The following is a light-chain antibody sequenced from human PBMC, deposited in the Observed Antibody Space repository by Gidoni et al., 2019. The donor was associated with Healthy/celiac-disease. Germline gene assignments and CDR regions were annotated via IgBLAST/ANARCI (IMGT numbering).Light chain of an antibody. V-gene: IGKV2-28*01. CDR2: LGS. CDR1: QSLLHSNGYNY. CDR3: MQALQTPWT. Sequence: EIVMTQSPLSRPGTPGEPAPISCRSSQSLLHSNGYNYLDWYLQEPGQSPQLLIYLGSNRASGVPDRFSGSGSGTDFTLKISRVEAEDVGVYYCMQALQTPWTFGQGTKVEIK. J-gene: IGKJ1*01.